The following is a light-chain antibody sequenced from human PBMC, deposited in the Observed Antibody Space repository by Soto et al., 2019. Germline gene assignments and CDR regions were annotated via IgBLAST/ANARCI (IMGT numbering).Light chain of an antibody. CDR3: QQSYSTPRT. Sequence: DIQMTQSPSTLSASVGDRVTITCRASQSISSWLAWYQQKPGKAPKLLIYDASSLESGVPSRFSGSGSGTEFTLTISSLQPEDFATYYCQQSYSTPRTFGPGTKVDIK. CDR2: DAS. V-gene: IGKV1-5*01. J-gene: IGKJ3*01. CDR1: QSISSW.